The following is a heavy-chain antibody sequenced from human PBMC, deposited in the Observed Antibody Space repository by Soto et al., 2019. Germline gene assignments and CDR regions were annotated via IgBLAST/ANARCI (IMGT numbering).Heavy chain of an antibody. CDR2: INAGNGNT. CDR3: ARPNRYSSGLDY. CDR1: GYTFTSYA. J-gene: IGHJ4*02. D-gene: IGHD6-19*01. Sequence: ASVKVSCKASGYTFTSYAMHWVREAPGQRLEWMGWINAGNGNTKYSQKFQGRVTITRDTSASTAYMELSSLRSEDTAVYYCARPNRYSSGLDYWGQGTLVTVSS. V-gene: IGHV1-3*01.